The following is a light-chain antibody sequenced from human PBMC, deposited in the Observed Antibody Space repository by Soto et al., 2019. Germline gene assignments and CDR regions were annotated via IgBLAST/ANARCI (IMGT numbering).Light chain of an antibody. CDR2: DVS. J-gene: IGLJ2*01. CDR3: SSYTSSSTSVV. CDR1: SSDVGGYNY. Sequence: QSALTQPASVSGSPVQSITISCTGTSSDVGGYNYVSWYQQHPGKAPKLMIYDVSNRPSGVSNRFSGSKSGNTASLTISGLQAEDEADYYCSSYTSSSTSVVLGGGTKLTVL. V-gene: IGLV2-14*01.